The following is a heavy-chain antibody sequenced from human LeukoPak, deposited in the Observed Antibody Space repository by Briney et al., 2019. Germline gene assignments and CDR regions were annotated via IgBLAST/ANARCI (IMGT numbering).Heavy chain of an antibody. CDR1: GFTVSSNY. D-gene: IGHD6-19*01. CDR3: AREAVADAFDI. J-gene: IGHJ3*02. CDR2: IYSGGTT. Sequence: GGSLRLSCAASGFTVSSNYMSWVRQAPGMGLEWVSVIYSGGTTYYADSVKGRFTISRDNSKNMLYLQMNSLRAEDTAVYYCAREAVADAFDIWGQGTMVTVSS. V-gene: IGHV3-53*01.